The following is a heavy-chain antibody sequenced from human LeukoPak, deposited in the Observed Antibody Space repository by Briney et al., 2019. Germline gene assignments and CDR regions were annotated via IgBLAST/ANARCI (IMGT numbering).Heavy chain of an antibody. Sequence: GASVKVSCKASGYTFTGYYMHWVRQAPGQGLEWMGWINPNSGGTNYAQKFQGRVTITADKSTSTAYMELSSLRSEDTAVYYCARGTPENYYYYYMDVWGKGTTVTVSS. CDR3: ARGTPENYYYYYMDV. CDR1: GYTFTGYY. CDR2: INPNSGGT. J-gene: IGHJ6*03. V-gene: IGHV1-2*02.